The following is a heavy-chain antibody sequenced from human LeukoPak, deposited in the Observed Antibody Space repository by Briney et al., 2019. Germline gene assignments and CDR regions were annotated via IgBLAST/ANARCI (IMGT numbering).Heavy chain of an antibody. CDR1: GGSINNGPYS. CDR2: IFYSGTT. J-gene: IGHJ3*01. V-gene: IGHV4-30-4*01. CDR3: ARGNSDSGAYNYRTFDV. Sequence: PSETLSLTCTVSGGSINNGPYSWNWIRQPPGKDLEWIGHIFYSGTTDSDPSLKSRTSMSVDTSRNQFSLRLTSVTAADTAVYFCARGNSDSGAYNYRTFDVWGLGTTVTVSS. D-gene: IGHD3-22*01.